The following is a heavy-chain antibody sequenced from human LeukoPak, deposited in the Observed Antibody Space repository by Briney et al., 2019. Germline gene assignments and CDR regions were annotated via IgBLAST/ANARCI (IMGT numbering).Heavy chain of an antibody. V-gene: IGHV3-30*03. CDR3: ASNMVRGGAQWGAFDI. CDR1: GFTFSSYG. Sequence: PGRSLRLSCAASGFTFSSYGMHWVRQAPGKGLEWVAVISYDGSNKYYADSVKGRFTISRDNSKNTLFLQMNSLGTEDTAVYYCASNMVRGGAQWGAFDIWGQGTVVTVSS. CDR2: ISYDGSNK. D-gene: IGHD3-10*01. J-gene: IGHJ3*02.